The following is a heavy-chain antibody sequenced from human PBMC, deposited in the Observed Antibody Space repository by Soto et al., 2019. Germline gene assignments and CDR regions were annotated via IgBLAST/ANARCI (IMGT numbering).Heavy chain of an antibody. V-gene: IGHV1-69*01. Sequence: QVQLVQSGAEVKKPGSSVKVSCKASGGTFSSYAISWVRQAPGQGLEWMGGIIPICGTAYYAEKFQGRVTITADESASTAYMELSSLRSEDTAVYYCARGVWELFVWHAFDIWGQGTMVTVSS. CDR2: IIPICGTA. D-gene: IGHD3-10*01. J-gene: IGHJ3*02. CDR1: GGTFSSYA. CDR3: ARGVWELFVWHAFDI.